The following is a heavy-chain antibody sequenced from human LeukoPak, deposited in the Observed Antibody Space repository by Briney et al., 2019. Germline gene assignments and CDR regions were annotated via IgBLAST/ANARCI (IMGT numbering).Heavy chain of an antibody. CDR3: ARDQDSPNNWFDP. CDR2: IYYSGST. D-gene: IGHD2-15*01. J-gene: IGHJ5*02. CDR1: GGSISSYY. Sequence: SETLSLTCTVSGGSISSYYWSWIRQPPGKGLEWIGYIYYSGSTNYNPSLKSRVTMSLDTSKKQFSLKLTSVTAADMAVYYCARDQDSPNNWFDPWGQGTLVTVSS. V-gene: IGHV4-59*12.